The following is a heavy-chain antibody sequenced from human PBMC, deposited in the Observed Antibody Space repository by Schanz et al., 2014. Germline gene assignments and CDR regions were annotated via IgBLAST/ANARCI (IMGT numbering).Heavy chain of an antibody. CDR3: ARAKRFGDMDV. CDR2: INPSGGGT. V-gene: IGHV1-18*01. Sequence: QVQVVQSGAEVKKPGASVKVSCKASGYTFTSYGISWVRQAPGQGLEWMGIINPSGGGTSYALRFQGRVTLTTDTSTSTAYMELRNLRSDDTAVYYCARAKRFGDMDVWGQGTTVTVSS. CDR1: GYTFTSYG. D-gene: IGHD3-10*01. J-gene: IGHJ6*02.